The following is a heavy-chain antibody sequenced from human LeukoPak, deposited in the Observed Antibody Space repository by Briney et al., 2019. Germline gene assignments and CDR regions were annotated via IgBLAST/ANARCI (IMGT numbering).Heavy chain of an antibody. D-gene: IGHD1-26*01. CDR1: GFTFSTYW. CDR3: ASQPYSGSYWGFDP. V-gene: IGHV4-4*02. J-gene: IGHJ5*02. CDR2: IYHSGST. Sequence: PGGSLRLSCAASGFTFSTYWMNWFRQTPGKGLEWIGEIYHSGSTNYNPSLKSRVTISVDKSKNQFSLKLSSVTAADTAVYYCASQPYSGSYWGFDPWGQGTLVTVSS.